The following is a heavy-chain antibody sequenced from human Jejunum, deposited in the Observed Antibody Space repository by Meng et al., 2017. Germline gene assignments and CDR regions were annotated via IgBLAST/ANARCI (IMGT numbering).Heavy chain of an antibody. CDR1: GFTFSDHG. CDR3: AKDRGYSYGQGIDS. D-gene: IGHD5-18*01. CDR2: ISAGGGGT. V-gene: IGHV3-23*01. J-gene: IGHJ4*02. Sequence: GGSLRLSCEGSGFTFSDHGMSWVRQAPGKGLEWVSGISAGGGGTYDADSVKGRFTISRDNSKNTMYLQMSSLRTEDTAVYYCAKDRGYSYGQGIDSWGQGTLVTVSS.